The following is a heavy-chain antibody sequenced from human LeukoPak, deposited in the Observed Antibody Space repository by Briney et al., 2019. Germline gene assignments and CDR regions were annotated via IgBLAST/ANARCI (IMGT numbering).Heavy chain of an antibody. V-gene: IGHV3-53*01. CDR1: GFTVSSNY. CDR2: IYSGGST. Sequence: PGGSLRLSCAASGFTVSSNYMSWVRQAPGKGLEWVSVIYSGGSTYYADSVKGRFTISRDNSKNTLYLQMNSLRAEDTAVYYCARDLGNDRDDYDSSGYYPWYFDLWGRGTLLTVSS. CDR3: ARDLGNDRDDYDSSGYYPWYFDL. J-gene: IGHJ2*01. D-gene: IGHD3-22*01.